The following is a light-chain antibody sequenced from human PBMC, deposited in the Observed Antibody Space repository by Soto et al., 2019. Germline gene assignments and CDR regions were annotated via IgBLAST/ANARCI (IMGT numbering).Light chain of an antibody. CDR3: AAWADSLSSGV. CDR1: SSNIGSNY. Sequence: QSVLTQPPSASGTPGQWVTISCSGSSSNIGSNYVYWYQQLPRAAPTLLIYRNDQRPSGVPDRFSGSKSGTSASLAISGLGSDDEADDYCAAWADSLSSGVFGGGTKVTVL. V-gene: IGLV1-47*01. CDR2: RND. J-gene: IGLJ3*02.